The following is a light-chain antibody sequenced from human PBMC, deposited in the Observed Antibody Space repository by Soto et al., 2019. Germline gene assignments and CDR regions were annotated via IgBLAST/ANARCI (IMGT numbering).Light chain of an antibody. CDR3: QQYDNLPF. CDR2: DAS. CDR1: QDISNY. V-gene: IGKV1-33*01. Sequence: DIQMTQSPSSLSASVGDRVTITCQASQDISNYLNWYQQKPGKAPKLLIYDASNLETGVPSRFSGSGSGTDFTFTISSLQPEDTATYYCQQYDNLPFFGGGTKVDIK. J-gene: IGKJ4*01.